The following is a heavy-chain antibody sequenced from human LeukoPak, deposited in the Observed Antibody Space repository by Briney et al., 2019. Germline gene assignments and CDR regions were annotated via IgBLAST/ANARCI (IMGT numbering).Heavy chain of an antibody. CDR3: ARFVDFGGFDY. V-gene: IGHV3-20*04. D-gene: IGHD4-23*01. J-gene: IGHJ4*02. CDR2: IIWNGDST. Sequence: PGGSMRLSCAASGFTFDDYGMTWVRQAPGKGLEWVSSIIWNGDSTYYADSVRGRFTISRDNAKISLYLQMNSLRAEDTAFYYCARFVDFGGFDYWGQETLVTVSS. CDR1: GFTFDDYG.